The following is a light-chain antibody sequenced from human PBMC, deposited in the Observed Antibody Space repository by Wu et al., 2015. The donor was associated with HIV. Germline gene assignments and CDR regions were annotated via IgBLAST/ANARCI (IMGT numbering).Light chain of an antibody. CDR2: AAS. CDR3: QQSYSVPSLS. J-gene: IGKJ3*01. V-gene: IGKV1-39*01. Sequence: DIQMTQSPFSLSASVGDGVTITCRASQDISNYLNWYQQTPGKAPKLLIYAASTLQSGVPSRFSGSGSGTHFTLTITNLQPEDFAVYYCQQSYSVPSLSFGPGTKVDIK. CDR1: QDISNY.